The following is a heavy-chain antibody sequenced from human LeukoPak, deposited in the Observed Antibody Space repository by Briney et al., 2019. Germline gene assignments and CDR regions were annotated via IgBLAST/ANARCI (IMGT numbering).Heavy chain of an antibody. CDR3: ARDPLGISSGWYYGTRTWFDP. J-gene: IGHJ5*02. CDR1: GFTFSSYE. CDR2: ISSNGSTI. Sequence: QSGGSLRLSCAYSGFTFSSYEMNWVRQAPGKGLEWVSYISSNGSTIYYADSVKGRFTISRDNAKNSLYLQMNSLRAEDTAVYYCARDPLGISSGWYYGTRTWFDPWGQGTLVTVSS. V-gene: IGHV3-48*03. D-gene: IGHD6-19*01.